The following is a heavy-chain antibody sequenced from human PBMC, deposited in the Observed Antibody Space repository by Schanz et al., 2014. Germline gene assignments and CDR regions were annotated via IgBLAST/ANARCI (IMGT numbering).Heavy chain of an antibody. CDR2: ISYDGSTK. J-gene: IGHJ4*02. CDR1: GFGFDDYA. Sequence: QVQLVESGGGVVQPGRSLRLSCAASGFGFDDYAMSWVRQAPGKGLEWVAVISYDGSTKYYADSVKGRFTISRDSAKNTLFLQMDSLRVEDTAVYYCMAMGRNTSHYFDHWGQGTLVTVSS. D-gene: IGHD1-1*01. V-gene: IGHV3-30*03. CDR3: MAMGRNTSHYFDH.